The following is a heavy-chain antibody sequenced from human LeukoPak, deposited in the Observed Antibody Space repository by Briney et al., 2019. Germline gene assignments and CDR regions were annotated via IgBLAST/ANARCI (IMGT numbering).Heavy chain of an antibody. CDR1: GFTFSSYS. V-gene: IGHV3-21*01. CDR3: ARLDGITGTTDDY. J-gene: IGHJ4*02. Sequence: GGSLRLSCAASGFTFSSYSMNWVRQAPGKGLEWVSSISSSSSYIYYADSVKGRFTISRDNAKNSLYLQMNSLRAEDTTVYYCARLDGITGTTDDYWGQGTLVTVSS. D-gene: IGHD1-7*01. CDR2: ISSSSSYI.